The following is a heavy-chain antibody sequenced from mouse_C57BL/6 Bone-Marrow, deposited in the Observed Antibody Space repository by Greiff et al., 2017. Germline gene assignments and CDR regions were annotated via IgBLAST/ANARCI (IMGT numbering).Heavy chain of an antibody. CDR1: GYSFTSYY. J-gene: IGHJ3*01. Sequence: QVQLQQSGPELVKPGASVKISCKASGYSFTSYYIHWVKQRPGQGLEWIGWIYPGSGNTKYNEKFKGKATLTADTSSSTAYMQLSSLTSEDSAVYYCARRGGSSYEGIAYWGQGTMVTVSA. D-gene: IGHD1-1*01. CDR2: IYPGSGNT. CDR3: ARRGGSSYEGIAY. V-gene: IGHV1-66*01.